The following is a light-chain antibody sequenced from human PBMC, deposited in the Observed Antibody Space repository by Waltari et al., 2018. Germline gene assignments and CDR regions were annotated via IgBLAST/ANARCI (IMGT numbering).Light chain of an antibody. V-gene: IGLV1-51*02. CDR1: SSNIGNNY. CDR2: ENT. J-gene: IGLJ7*01. Sequence: QSVLTQPPSVSAAPGQRVTIPCSGGSSNIGNNYVSWYRQFPGTAPKLLIYENTERPSGIPGRFSGSTSGTAATLDITGLQAGDEVDYYCGTWDSSLSGAVFGGGTHLTVL. CDR3: GTWDSSLSGAV.